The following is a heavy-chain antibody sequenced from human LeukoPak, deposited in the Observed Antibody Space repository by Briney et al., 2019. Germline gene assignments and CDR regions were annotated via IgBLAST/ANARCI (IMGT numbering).Heavy chain of an antibody. CDR1: GFTFSSYA. CDR2: ISGSGGST. J-gene: IGHJ5*02. V-gene: IGHV3-23*01. Sequence: GGSLRLSCAASGFTFSSYAMSWVRQAPGKGLEWVSAISGSGGSTYYADSVKGRFTISRDNSKNTLYLQMNSLRAEDTAVYYCAKYKFGYSSGWYTWFDPWGQGPLVTVSS. D-gene: IGHD6-19*01. CDR3: AKYKFGYSSGWYTWFDP.